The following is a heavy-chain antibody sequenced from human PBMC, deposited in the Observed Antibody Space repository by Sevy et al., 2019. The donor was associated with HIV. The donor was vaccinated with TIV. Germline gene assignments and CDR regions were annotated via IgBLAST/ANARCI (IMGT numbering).Heavy chain of an antibody. CDR1: GGSISSGDYY. CDR2: IYYSGST. Sequence: SETLSLTCTVSGGSISSGDYYWSWIRQPPGKGLEWIGYIYYSGSTYYNPSLKSRVTISVDTSKNQVSLKLSSVSAADTAVYYCVRGSKRFYYYGMDVWGQGTTVTVSS. D-gene: IGHD3-16*01. CDR3: VRGSKRFYYYGMDV. V-gene: IGHV4-30-4*01. J-gene: IGHJ6*02.